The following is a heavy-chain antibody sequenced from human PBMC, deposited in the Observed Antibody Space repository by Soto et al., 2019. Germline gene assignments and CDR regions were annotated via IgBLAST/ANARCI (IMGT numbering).Heavy chain of an antibody. CDR3: ARGKPVIAAMVPYYFDY. Sequence: SVKVSCKASGGTFSSYAISWVRQAPGQGLEWMGGIIPIFGTANYAQKFQGRVTITADKSTSTAYMELSSLRSEDTAVYYCARGKPVIAAMVPYYFDYWGQGTLVTVS. V-gene: IGHV1-69*06. J-gene: IGHJ4*02. CDR1: GGTFSSYA. CDR2: IIPIFGTA. D-gene: IGHD5-18*01.